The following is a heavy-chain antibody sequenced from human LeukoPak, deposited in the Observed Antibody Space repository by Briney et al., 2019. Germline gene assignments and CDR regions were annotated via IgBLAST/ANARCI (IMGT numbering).Heavy chain of an antibody. CDR2: ISYDGSNK. CDR3: ARGGRGEAVARSPPNY. J-gene: IGHJ4*02. D-gene: IGHD6-19*01. CDR1: GFTVSSYA. Sequence: GGSLRLSCAASGFTVSSYAMHWVRQAPGKGQEWVAVISYDGSNKYYADSVKGRFTISRDNSKNTLYLQMNSLRAEDTAVYYCARGGRGEAVARSPPNYWGQGTLVTVSS. V-gene: IGHV3-30*04.